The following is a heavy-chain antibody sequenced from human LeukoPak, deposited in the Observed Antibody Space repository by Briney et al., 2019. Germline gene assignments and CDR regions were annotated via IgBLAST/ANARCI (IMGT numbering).Heavy chain of an antibody. CDR2: IIPIFGTA. J-gene: IGHJ6*04. CDR1: GGTFSSYA. D-gene: IGHD3-10*01. V-gene: IGHV1-69*01. CDR3: TRGLYYYGSGSYYYYYGMDV. Sequence: SVKVSCKASGGTFSSYAISWVRQAPGQGLEWMGGIIPIFGTANYAQKFQGRVTITADESTRTAYMELSSLRSEDTAVYYCTRGLYYYGSGSYYYYYGMDVWGRGPTVTVSS.